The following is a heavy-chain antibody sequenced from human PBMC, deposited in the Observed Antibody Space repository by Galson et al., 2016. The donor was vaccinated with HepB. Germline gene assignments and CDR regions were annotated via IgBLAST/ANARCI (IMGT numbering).Heavy chain of an antibody. J-gene: IGHJ3*01. Sequence: TLSLTCTVSGASISNGDYYWTWIRQPPGKGLEWIGYIYNSGNIYYNPSLESRLTISLDTSHLSLKMRSVTDADTAVYYFVRGPPEGCSRASCFIGAFDVWGHGTMVTVSS. CDR1: GASISNGDYY. CDR3: VRGPPEGCSRASCFIGAFDV. D-gene: IGHD2-2*01. CDR2: IYNSGNI. V-gene: IGHV4-30-4*01.